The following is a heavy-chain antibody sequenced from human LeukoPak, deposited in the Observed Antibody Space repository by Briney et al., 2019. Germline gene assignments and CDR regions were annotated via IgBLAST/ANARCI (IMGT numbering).Heavy chain of an antibody. V-gene: IGHV1-18*01. CDR3: ARVSPYYYGSGIEDY. CDR2: ISAYNGNT. Sequence: GASVKVSCKASGYTFTSYGISWVRQAPGQGLEWMGWISAYNGNTNYAQKLQGRVTMTTDTSTSTAYMELRSLRSDDTAVYYCARVSPYYYGSGIEDYWGQGTLVTVSS. J-gene: IGHJ4*02. D-gene: IGHD3-10*01. CDR1: GYTFTSYG.